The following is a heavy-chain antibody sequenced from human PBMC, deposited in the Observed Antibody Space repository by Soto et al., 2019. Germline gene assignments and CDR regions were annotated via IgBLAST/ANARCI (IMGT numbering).Heavy chain of an antibody. J-gene: IGHJ4*02. CDR3: ARHVGNGDYVDY. CDR2: IYYSGST. V-gene: IGHV4-39*01. CDR1: GGSISSGGYY. D-gene: IGHD4-17*01. Sequence: SETLSLTCSVSGGSISSGGYYWGWIRQHPGKGLEWIGCIYYSGSTYYNPSLKSRVTISVDTSKNQFSLKLSSVTAADTAVYYCARHVGNGDYVDYWGQGTLVTVSS.